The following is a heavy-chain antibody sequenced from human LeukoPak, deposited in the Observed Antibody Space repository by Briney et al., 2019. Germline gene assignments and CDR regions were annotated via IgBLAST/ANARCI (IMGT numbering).Heavy chain of an antibody. D-gene: IGHD4-11*01. CDR1: GFTFNSYA. CDR3: AKRHSDYFFDY. CDR2: IGASCGGT. J-gene: IGHJ4*02. V-gene: IGHV3-23*01. Sequence: PGGSLGLPCAASGFTFNSYAMTWVRQAPGKGLEWVSSIGASCGGTYYADSVKGRFTISRDDSKNTLYLQMSSLRAEDTAVYYCAKRHSDYFFDYWGQGTLVTVSS.